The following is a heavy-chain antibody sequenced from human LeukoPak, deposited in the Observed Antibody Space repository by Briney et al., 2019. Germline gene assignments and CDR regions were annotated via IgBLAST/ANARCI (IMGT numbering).Heavy chain of an antibody. D-gene: IGHD6-19*01. V-gene: IGHV1-2*02. CDR2: INPYCGGT. J-gene: IGHJ4*02. CDR1: GYTFTGYY. Sequence: ASVKVSCKASGYTFTGYYLHWVRQAPGQGLEWMGWINPYCGGTNYVQKFQGRVTMTKDTTISTAYMEMSRLKSDDTAVYYCERQPPQDSSGEFDYWGQGTLVTVSS. CDR3: ERQPPQDSSGEFDY.